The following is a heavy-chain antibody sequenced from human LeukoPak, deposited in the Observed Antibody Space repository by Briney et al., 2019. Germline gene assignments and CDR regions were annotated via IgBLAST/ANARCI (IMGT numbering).Heavy chain of an antibody. J-gene: IGHJ4*02. Sequence: SETLSLTSTVSGGSISVYYWSWIRQPTGKGPEWIGRIYTSGTTHYNPSLKSRVTMSVDTSKNQFSLKLRSVTAADTAVYYCARGPTTVTRAFDYWGQGILVTVSS. CDR1: GGSISVYY. V-gene: IGHV4-4*07. CDR3: ARGPTTVTRAFDY. D-gene: IGHD4-17*01. CDR2: IYTSGTT.